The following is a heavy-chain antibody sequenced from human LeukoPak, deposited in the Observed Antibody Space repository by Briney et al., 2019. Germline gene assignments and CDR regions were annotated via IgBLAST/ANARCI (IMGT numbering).Heavy chain of an antibody. D-gene: IGHD3-3*01. CDR3: ARRVVWYGMYHFDS. J-gene: IGHJ4*02. Sequence: SETLALTCTVSGGSINNYYWSWIRQPPGKGLEWIGYIYYSGGTNYNPSLKSRVTMSVDTSKNQFSLRLSSVTAADTAVYYCARRVVWYGMYHFDSWGQGTLVSFYS. V-gene: IGHV4-59*12. CDR2: IYYSGGT. CDR1: GGSINNYY.